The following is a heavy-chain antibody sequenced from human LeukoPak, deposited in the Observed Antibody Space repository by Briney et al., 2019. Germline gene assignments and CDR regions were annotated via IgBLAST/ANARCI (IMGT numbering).Heavy chain of an antibody. J-gene: IGHJ5*02. Sequence: KPSETLSLTCTVSDGSISSYYWSWIRQPAGKGLEWIGYIYYSGSTNYNPSLKSRVTISVDTSKNQFSLRLSSVTAADTAVYYCARGYYLSWFDPWGQGTLVTVSS. CDR2: IYYSGST. D-gene: IGHD3-10*01. CDR1: DGSISSYY. V-gene: IGHV4-59*01. CDR3: ARGYYLSWFDP.